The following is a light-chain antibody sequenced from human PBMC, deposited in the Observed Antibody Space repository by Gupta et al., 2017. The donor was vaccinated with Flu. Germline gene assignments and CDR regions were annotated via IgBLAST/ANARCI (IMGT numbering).Light chain of an antibody. J-gene: IGKJ1*01. V-gene: IGKV6-21*01. Sequence: EIVLTQSPDLQSVTPKEKFTINCRASQSIASSLHWYQQKPDQSPKLLIKYASQSFSGVPSRFSGSGSGTDFTLTITSLEAEDAATYYCHQSSSLPPTFGQGTKVEFK. CDR2: YAS. CDR3: HQSSSLPPT. CDR1: QSIASS.